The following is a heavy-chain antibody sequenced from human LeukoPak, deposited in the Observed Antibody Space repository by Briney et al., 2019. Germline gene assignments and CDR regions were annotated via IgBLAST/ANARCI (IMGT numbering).Heavy chain of an antibody. J-gene: IGHJ2*01. CDR2: IYYSGST. CDR1: GGSISSYY. Sequence: SETLSLTCTVSGGSISSYYWSWIRQPPGKGLEWIGYIYYSGSTNYNPSLKSRVTISVDTSKNQFSLKLSSVTAADTAVYYCARHRPPNYWYFGLWGRGTLVTVSS. CDR3: ARHRPPNYWYFGL. V-gene: IGHV4-59*08.